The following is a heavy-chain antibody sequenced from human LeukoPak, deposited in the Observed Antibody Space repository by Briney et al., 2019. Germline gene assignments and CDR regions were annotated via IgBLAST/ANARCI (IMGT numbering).Heavy chain of an antibody. V-gene: IGHV4-39*07. CDR3: ARGYCSGGSCYSYYYYNYMDV. D-gene: IGHD2-15*01. Sequence: SETLSLTCTVSGGSISSSSYYWGWIRQPPGKGLEWIGSTSYSGSTYYHTSLKSRVTISVDTSNNQFSLKLSSVTAADTAVYYCARGYCSGGSCYSYYYYNYMDVWGKGNTVTVSS. J-gene: IGHJ6*03. CDR1: GGSISSSSYY. CDR2: TSYSGST.